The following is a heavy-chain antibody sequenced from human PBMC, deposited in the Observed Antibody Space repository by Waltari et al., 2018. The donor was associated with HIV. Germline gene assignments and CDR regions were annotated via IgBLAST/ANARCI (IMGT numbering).Heavy chain of an antibody. Sequence: EVQLVESGGGLVQPGGSLRLSCAASGFTFSSYEMNWVRQAPGKGLEWVSYISSSGSTIYYADSVKGRFTIYRDNAKNSLYLQMNSLRAEDTAVYYCARFTLYYGMDVWGQGTTVTVSS. CDR1: GFTFSSYE. CDR3: ARFTLYYGMDV. J-gene: IGHJ6*02. CDR2: ISSSGSTI. V-gene: IGHV3-48*03.